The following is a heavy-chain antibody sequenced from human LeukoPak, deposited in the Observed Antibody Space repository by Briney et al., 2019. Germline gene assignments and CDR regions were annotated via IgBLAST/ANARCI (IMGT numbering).Heavy chain of an antibody. CDR2: IYASGST. V-gene: IGHV4-4*07. Sequence: PSETLSLTCTVSGDSISGYYWSWIRQPAGKGLEWIGRIYASGSTNYNPSLRSRVTMSVDTSKSQFSLTLSSVTAADTAVYYCAREDPQTKVPEGMDVWGQGTTVTVSS. J-gene: IGHJ6*02. CDR3: AREDPQTKVPEGMDV. D-gene: IGHD4/OR15-4a*01. CDR1: GDSISGYY.